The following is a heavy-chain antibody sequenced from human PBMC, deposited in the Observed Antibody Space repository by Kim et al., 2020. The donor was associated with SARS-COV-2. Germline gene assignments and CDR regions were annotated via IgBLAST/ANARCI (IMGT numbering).Heavy chain of an antibody. V-gene: IGHV4-31*02. J-gene: IGHJ4*02. CDR2: GNT. Sequence: GNTYYNPSFKSRITISIDTSKNQFSQQLSSVTAADTAVYYCVRGPNFFDSWGQGTLVTVSS. CDR3: VRGPNFFDS.